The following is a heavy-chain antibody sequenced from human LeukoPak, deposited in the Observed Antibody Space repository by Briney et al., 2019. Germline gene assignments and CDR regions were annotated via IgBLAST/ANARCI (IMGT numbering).Heavy chain of an antibody. Sequence: GGSLRLSCATSGFTFSDYWMSWVRQAPGKGLEWAATISQDGSEKYYVATVKGRFTISRDNVKNSLSLQVDSLRAEDTAVYYCVRDEGLSWFAPWGQGTLVTASS. CDR3: VRDEGLSWFAP. CDR1: GFTFSDYW. CDR2: ISQDGSEK. J-gene: IGHJ5*02. V-gene: IGHV3-7*01.